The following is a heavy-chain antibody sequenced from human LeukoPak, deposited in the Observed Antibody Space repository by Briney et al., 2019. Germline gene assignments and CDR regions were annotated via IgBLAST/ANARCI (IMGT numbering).Heavy chain of an antibody. J-gene: IGHJ4*02. V-gene: IGHV3-7*01. D-gene: IGHD3-10*01. CDR2: IKTDVSEK. CDR1: GFTFSSYW. CDR3: ARDRNYGSGSYYFDY. Sequence: PGGSLRLSCAASGFTFSSYWMSCVRQAPGKGLEWVANIKTDVSEKFYVDSVKGRFTITRDNAKNSLYRQMNSLRAEDTAVYYCARDRNYGSGSYYFDYWGQGTLVTVSS.